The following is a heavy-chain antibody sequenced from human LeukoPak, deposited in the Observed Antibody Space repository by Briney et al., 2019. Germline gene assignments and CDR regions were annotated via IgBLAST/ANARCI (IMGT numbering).Heavy chain of an antibody. J-gene: IGHJ4*02. CDR3: ARRTGYYPVGIDY. CDR2: IYYSGST. Sequence: SETLSLTCTVSGGSISTNSYYWAWIRQPPGKGLQWIGSIYYSGSTNYNPSLKSRVTISVDTPKNQFSLKLSSVTAADTAVYYCARRTGYYPVGIDYWGQGTLVTVSS. D-gene: IGHD3/OR15-3a*01. V-gene: IGHV4-39*01. CDR1: GGSISTNSYY.